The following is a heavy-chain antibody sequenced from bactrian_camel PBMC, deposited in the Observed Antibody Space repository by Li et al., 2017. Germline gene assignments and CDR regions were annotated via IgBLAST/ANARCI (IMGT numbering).Heavy chain of an antibody. V-gene: IGHV3S40*01. D-gene: IGHD5*01. J-gene: IGHJ4*01. CDR1: GFTFSSYV. Sequence: VQLVESGGGSVQSGGPLRLSCAASGFTFSSYVMTWVRQASRKGLEWVSTIDAGGGHPAYADSVKGRVTISRDNAKNSVYLQMNSLLSEDTALYYCATDVGLGWNMYNYWGQGTQVTVS. CDR2: IDAGGGHP. CDR3: ATDVGLGWNMYNY.